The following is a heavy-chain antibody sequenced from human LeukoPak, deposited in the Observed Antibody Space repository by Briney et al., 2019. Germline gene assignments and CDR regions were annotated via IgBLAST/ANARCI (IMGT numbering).Heavy chain of an antibody. CDR3: AREMGVVTAHGIDV. Sequence: SETLSLTCIVSGGSISSISSNNYHWGWIRQPPGKGLEWIGSIYYSGSTYYNPSLKSRVTISVDTSKNQFSLELSSVTAAGTALYYCAREMGVVTAHGIDVWGQGTTVTVSS. CDR1: GGSISSISSNNYH. CDR2: IYYSGST. J-gene: IGHJ6*02. D-gene: IGHD4-23*01. V-gene: IGHV4-39*02.